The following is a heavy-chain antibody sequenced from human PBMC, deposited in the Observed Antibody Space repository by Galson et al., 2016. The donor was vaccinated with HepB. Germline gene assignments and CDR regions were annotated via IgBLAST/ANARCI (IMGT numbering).Heavy chain of an antibody. CDR2: IYPGDSDT. V-gene: IGHV5-51*01. CDR1: GYIFTDYF. Sequence: QSGAEVKKPGESLQISCKVSGYIFTDYFIAWVRQMPGKGLEWMGIIYPGDSDTTYSPSFQGQVTISADKSISSAYLQWSSLKASDTAMYYCARAGYNRRDFDYWGQGTLVTVSS. CDR3: ARAGYNRRDFDY. D-gene: IGHD1-14*01. J-gene: IGHJ4*02.